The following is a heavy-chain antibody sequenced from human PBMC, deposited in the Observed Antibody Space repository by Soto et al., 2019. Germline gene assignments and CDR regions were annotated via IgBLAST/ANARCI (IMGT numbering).Heavy chain of an antibody. J-gene: IGHJ4*02. Sequence: WTWIRQCPGKGLEWIGYMFHSGITYYNPSLKSRVDISVDTSKNQFSLNLNSVTAADTAVYYCARAIDDFWSGFSYYFDSWGQGTVDTVSS. CDR3: ARAIDDFWSGFSYYFDS. CDR2: MFHSGIT. D-gene: IGHD3-3*01. V-gene: IGHV4-31*02.